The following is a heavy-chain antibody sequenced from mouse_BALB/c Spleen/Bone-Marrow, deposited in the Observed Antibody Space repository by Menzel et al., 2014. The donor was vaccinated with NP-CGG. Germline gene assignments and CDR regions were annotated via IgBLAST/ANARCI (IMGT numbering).Heavy chain of an antibody. CDR3: TRRSLLSDYYSMDY. CDR2: INPSNGGT. J-gene: IGHJ4*01. D-gene: IGHD2-10*01. Sequence: QVQLQQSGAELVKPGASVKLSCKASGYTFTSYYLYWVKQRPGQGLEWIGEINPSNGGTNFNERFKSKASLTVDKSSSTAYMQLNSLTSEDSAVYYCTRRSLLSDYYSMDYWGQGTSVTVSP. CDR1: GYTFTSYY. V-gene: IGHV1S81*02.